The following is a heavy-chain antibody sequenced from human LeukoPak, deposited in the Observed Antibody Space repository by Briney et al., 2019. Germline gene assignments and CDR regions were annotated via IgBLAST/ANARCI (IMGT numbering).Heavy chain of an antibody. V-gene: IGHV1-18*01. CDR1: GYTFTSYG. Sequence: GASVKVSCKAPGYTFTSYGINWVRQAPGQGLEWMGWISAYNGNTKYAQELQDRVTMTTDTSTTTAYMEVRSLTSDDTAVYYCARGSAMAQKQLVRHFDSWGQGTLVIVSS. CDR3: ARGSAMAQKQLVRHFDS. D-gene: IGHD6-6*01. CDR2: ISAYNGNT. J-gene: IGHJ4*02.